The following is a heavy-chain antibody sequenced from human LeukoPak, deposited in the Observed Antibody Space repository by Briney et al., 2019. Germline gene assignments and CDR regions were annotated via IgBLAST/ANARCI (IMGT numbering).Heavy chain of an antibody. J-gene: IGHJ4*02. CDR2: ISPSGSNT. CDR3: AREAAISS. V-gene: IGHV3-11*01. Sequence: PGGSLRLSCAASGFTFSDHYMNWIRQTPGKGLEWVSYISPSGSNTYYADSVKGRFTISRDNAKNSLYLQMNSLRAEDTAVYYCAREAAISSWGQGTLVTVSS. D-gene: IGHD3-3*01. CDR1: GFTFSDHY.